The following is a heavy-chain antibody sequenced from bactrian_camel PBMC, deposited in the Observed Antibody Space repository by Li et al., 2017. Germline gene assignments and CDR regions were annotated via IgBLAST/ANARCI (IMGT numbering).Heavy chain of an antibody. CDR1: GFTFSTYY. V-gene: IGHV3S10*01. Sequence: QLVESGGGLVQPGGSLRLSCAASGFTFSTYYISWVRQAPLHEHEGVASITSDGTINYAGSVQGRFSISQDNDKSTLSLQMNDLKPEDTAMYYCAASIIVLQPASRLRRRPYNHWGQGTQVTVS. CDR3: AASIIVLQPASRLRRRPYNH. J-gene: IGHJ4*01. D-gene: IGHD2*01. CDR2: ITSDGTI.